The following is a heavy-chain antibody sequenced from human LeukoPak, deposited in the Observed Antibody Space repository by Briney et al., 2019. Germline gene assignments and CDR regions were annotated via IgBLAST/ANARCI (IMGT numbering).Heavy chain of an antibody. V-gene: IGHV4-39*01. Sequence: SETLSLTCNVSGGSISSSTSYYWGWIRQPPGKGLDWIGSIYHSGETSYNPSLTGRLTIAVDTSKNQFSLMLRSVTAADTAVDYCARHRAAQLSKFDFWGQGALVTVSS. D-gene: IGHD1-1*01. CDR2: IYHSGET. CDR1: GGSISSSTSYY. CDR3: ARHRAAQLSKFDF. J-gene: IGHJ4*02.